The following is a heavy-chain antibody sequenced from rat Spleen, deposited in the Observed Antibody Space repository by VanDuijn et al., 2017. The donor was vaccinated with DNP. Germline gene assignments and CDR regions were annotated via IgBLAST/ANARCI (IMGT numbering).Heavy chain of an antibody. J-gene: IGHJ2*01. CDR1: GFSITSSYR. V-gene: IGHV3-3*01. CDR3: ARWTRYFDY. D-gene: IGHD1-7*01. Sequence: EVQLQESGPGLVKPSQSLSLTCSVTGFSITSSYRWNWIRKFPGHKLEWMGYINTAGSTNYNPSLKSRISITKDTSKNHFFLHLNSVTTEDTATYYCARWTRYFDYWGQGVMVTVSS. CDR2: INTAGST.